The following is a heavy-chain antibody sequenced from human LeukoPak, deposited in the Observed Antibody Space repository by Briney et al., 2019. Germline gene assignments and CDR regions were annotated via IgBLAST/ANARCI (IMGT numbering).Heavy chain of an antibody. CDR3: ATGYCSSTNCRIDY. CDR2: IRVYNGDT. D-gene: IGHD2-2*03. Sequence: GASVKVSCKASGYTFTSYGISWVRQAPGQGLEWMGWIRVYNGDTNYARKLQGRVTMTTDTSTSTAYMELRSLRSDDTAVYYCATGYCSSTNCRIDYWGQGTLVSVSS. V-gene: IGHV1-18*01. J-gene: IGHJ4*02. CDR1: GYTFTSYG.